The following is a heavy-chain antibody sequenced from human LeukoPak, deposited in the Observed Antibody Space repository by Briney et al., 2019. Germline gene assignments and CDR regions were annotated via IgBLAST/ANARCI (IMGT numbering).Heavy chain of an antibody. J-gene: IGHJ3*02. D-gene: IGHD3-10*01. CDR3: ARGGTFPGIRDAFDI. CDR2: ISSSSSYI. V-gene: IGHV3-21*01. CDR1: GFTFSSYS. Sequence: GGSLRLSCAASGFTFSSYSMNWVRQAPGKGLEWFSSISSSSSYIYYANSVKGRFTIARANAKNSLYLQTNTLTAEDTAVYYCARGGTFPGIRDAFDIWGQGTMVTVSS.